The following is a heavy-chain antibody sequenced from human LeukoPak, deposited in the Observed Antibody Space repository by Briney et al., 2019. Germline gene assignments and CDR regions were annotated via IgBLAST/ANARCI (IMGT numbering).Heavy chain of an antibody. Sequence: GESLKISCKGSGYSFSSYWIGRVRQMPGKGLEWMGIIYPGDSDTTYSPSFQGQVTISADKFISTAYLQWSSLKASDTAMYYCARHRSAAAGTFWFDYWGQGTLVTVSS. CDR2: IYPGDSDT. CDR3: ARHRSAAAGTFWFDY. J-gene: IGHJ4*02. CDR1: GYSFSSYW. V-gene: IGHV5-51*01. D-gene: IGHD6-13*01.